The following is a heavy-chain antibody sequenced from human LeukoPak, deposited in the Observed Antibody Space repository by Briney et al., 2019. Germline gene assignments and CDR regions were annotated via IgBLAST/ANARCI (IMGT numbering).Heavy chain of an antibody. CDR3: AKGRRAYDSSGYYTEYFQH. J-gene: IGHJ1*01. CDR1: GFTFSSYA. V-gene: IGHV3-23*01. CDR2: ISGSGGST. D-gene: IGHD3-22*01. Sequence: PGGSLRLSCVASGFTFSSYAMSWVRQAPGKGLEWVSAISGSGGSTYYADSVKGRFTISRDNSKSTLYLQMNSLRAEDTAVYYCAKGRRAYDSSGYYTEYFQHWGQGTLVTVSS.